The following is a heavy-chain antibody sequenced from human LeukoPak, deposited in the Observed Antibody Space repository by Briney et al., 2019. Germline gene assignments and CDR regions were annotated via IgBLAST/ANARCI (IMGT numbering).Heavy chain of an antibody. CDR1: GFTFSTYE. V-gene: IGHV3-48*03. J-gene: IGHJ3*02. CDR2: ISGSGNTI. D-gene: IGHD2-2*01. CDR3: ARPWQDIVVVPAEEDAFDI. Sequence: GGSLRLSCAASGFTFSTYEMNWVHQAPGKGLEWVSYISGSGNTIYYADSVKGRFTISRDNAKNSLYLQMNSLRAEDTAVYYCARPWQDIVVVPAEEDAFDIWGQGTMVTVSS.